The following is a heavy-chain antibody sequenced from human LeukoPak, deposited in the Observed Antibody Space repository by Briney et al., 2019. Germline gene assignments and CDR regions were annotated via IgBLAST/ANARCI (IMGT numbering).Heavy chain of an antibody. D-gene: IGHD5-24*01. Sequence: ESLKISCKGSGYSFTSYWIGWVRQMPGKGLEWMGIIYPGDSDTRYSPSFQGQVTISADKSISTAYLQWSSLKASDTAMYYCATPQMATRGPRYFDCWGQGTLVTVSS. CDR1: GYSFTSYW. CDR3: ATPQMATRGPRYFDC. J-gene: IGHJ4*02. V-gene: IGHV5-51*01. CDR2: IYPGDSDT.